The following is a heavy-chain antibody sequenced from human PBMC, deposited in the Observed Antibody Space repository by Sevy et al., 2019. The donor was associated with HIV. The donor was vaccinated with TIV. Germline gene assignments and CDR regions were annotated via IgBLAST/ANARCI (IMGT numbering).Heavy chain of an antibody. CDR3: VRAPWYYYGSGSYYYGMDV. D-gene: IGHD3-10*01. Sequence: GGSLRLSCAASGFTVSSNYMSWVRQAPGKGLEWVSVIYSGGSTYYADSVKGRFTISRDNSKNTLYLQMNSLRAEDTAVYYCVRAPWYYYGSGSYYYGMDVWCQGTTVTVSS. J-gene: IGHJ6*02. CDR1: GFTVSSNY. CDR2: IYSGGST. V-gene: IGHV3-53*01.